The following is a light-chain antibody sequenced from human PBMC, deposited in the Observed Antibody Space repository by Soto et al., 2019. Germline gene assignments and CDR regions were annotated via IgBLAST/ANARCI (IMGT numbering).Light chain of an antibody. Sequence: EIVLTQSPGTLSLSPGESAALSCRASQSVSNNYLVWYRQKPGQAPRLLIYAISSRAAGIPDRFSGSGSGTDLTLTITRLEPEDSEVYYSQQQSNSPWTFGQGTRVEI. J-gene: IGKJ1*01. V-gene: IGKV3-20*01. CDR1: QSVSNNY. CDR3: QQQSNSPWT. CDR2: AIS.